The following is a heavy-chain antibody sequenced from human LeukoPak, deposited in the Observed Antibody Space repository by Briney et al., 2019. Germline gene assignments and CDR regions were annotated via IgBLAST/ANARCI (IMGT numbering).Heavy chain of an antibody. CDR3: VREVYFDWSLLYYFDY. V-gene: IGHV1-2*02. J-gene: IGHJ4*02. Sequence: GASVKVSCKASGYTFTGYYMHWVRQAPGQGLEWMGWINTNSGGTNYAQKFQGRVTMTRDTSISTAYMELSRLRSDDTAVYYCVREVYFDWSLLYYFDYWGQGTLVTVSS. CDR1: GYTFTGYY. D-gene: IGHD3-9*01. CDR2: INTNSGGT.